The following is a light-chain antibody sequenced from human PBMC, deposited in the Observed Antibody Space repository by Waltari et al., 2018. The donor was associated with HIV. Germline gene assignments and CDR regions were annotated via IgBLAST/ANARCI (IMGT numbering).Light chain of an antibody. J-gene: IGLJ3*02. V-gene: IGLV1-44*01. CDR3: ATWDADLDGPV. CDR1: RPNVPSHY. Sequence: QSVLTHPPSASAPTAKQTHTSFPRSRPNVPSHYLYCYQPTPRTAPKRVIYNTDNRPSGVPARFSGSKSGTSASRAISGLQSGDEAHYYCATWDADLDGPVFGGGTKVTVL. CDR2: NTD.